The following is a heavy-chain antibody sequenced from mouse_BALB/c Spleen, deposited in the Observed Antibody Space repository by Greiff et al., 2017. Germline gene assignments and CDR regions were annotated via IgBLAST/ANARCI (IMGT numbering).Heavy chain of an antibody. CDR1: GFSLTSYG. Sequence: VQGVESGPGLVQPSQSLSITCTVSGFSLTSYGVHWVRQSPGKGLEWLGVIWSGGSTDYNAAFISRLSISKDNSKSQVFFKMNSLQATDTAIYYCARRGAMDDWGQGTSVTVSS. CDR2: IWSGGST. V-gene: IGHV2-2*02. J-gene: IGHJ4*01. CDR3: ARRGAMDD.